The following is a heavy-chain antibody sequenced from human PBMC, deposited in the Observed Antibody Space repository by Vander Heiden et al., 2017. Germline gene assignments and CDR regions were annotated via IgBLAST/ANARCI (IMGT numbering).Heavy chain of an antibody. CDR2: IVPSFGTT. Sequence: QVQLVQSGAEMQKPGSSVKVSCKASGGTFSSYAVNWVRQAPGQGREWMGGIVPSFGTTNYAQQFQGRVTITADKSTSTAYMELSSLRSEDTAVYYCAKDRKSSGYYSSDYWGQGTLVTVSS. J-gene: IGHJ4*01. D-gene: IGHD3-22*01. CDR3: AKDRKSSGYYSSDY. CDR1: GGTFSSYA. V-gene: IGHV1-69*06.